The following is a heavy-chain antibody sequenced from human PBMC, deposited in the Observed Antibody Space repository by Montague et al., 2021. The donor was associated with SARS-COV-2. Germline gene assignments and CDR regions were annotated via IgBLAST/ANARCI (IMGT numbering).Heavy chain of an antibody. CDR3: ARIGLGWSYGNGMDV. V-gene: IGHV3-30*04. Sequence: SLRLSCAASGFAFSLYSMHWVRQAPGKGLEWVAGTRHDERQKFYADSVKGRVTISKDNSKNILYLQMNSLRREDTAVYYCARIGLGWSYGNGMDVWGQGTTVIVSS. CDR1: GFAFSLYS. J-gene: IGHJ6*02. CDR2: TRHDERQK. D-gene: IGHD6-19*01.